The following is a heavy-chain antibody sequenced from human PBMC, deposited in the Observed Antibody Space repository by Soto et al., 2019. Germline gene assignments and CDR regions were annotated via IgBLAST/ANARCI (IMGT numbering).Heavy chain of an antibody. Sequence: PGESLKISCKGSGYSFTSYWISWVRQMPGKGLEWMGRIDPSDSYTNYSPSFQGHVTISADKSISTAYLQWSSLKASDTAMYYCARDGYNPDYYYGMDVWGQGTTVTVSS. D-gene: IGHD5-12*01. CDR3: ARDGYNPDYYYGMDV. J-gene: IGHJ6*02. CDR2: IDPSDSYT. V-gene: IGHV5-10-1*01. CDR1: GYSFTSYW.